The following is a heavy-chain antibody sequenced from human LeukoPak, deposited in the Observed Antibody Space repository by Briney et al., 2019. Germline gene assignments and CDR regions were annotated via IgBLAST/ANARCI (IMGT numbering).Heavy chain of an antibody. CDR1: GGSFSGYY. J-gene: IGHJ6*02. V-gene: IGHV4-34*01. CDR3: ASLSGSFWSGYYSFGMDV. D-gene: IGHD3-3*01. Sequence: SETLSLTCAVYGGSFSGYYWSWIRQPPGKGLEWIGEINHSGSTNYNPSLKSRVTISVDTSKNQFFLKLSSVTAADTAVYYCASLSGSFWSGYYSFGMDVWGQGTTVTVSS. CDR2: INHSGST.